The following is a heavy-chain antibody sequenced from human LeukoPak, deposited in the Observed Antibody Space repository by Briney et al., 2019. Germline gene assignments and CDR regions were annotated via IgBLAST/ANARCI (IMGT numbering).Heavy chain of an antibody. CDR2: IIPIFGSG. V-gene: IGHV1-69*13. J-gene: IGHJ4*02. D-gene: IGHD3-3*01. Sequence: SVKVSCKASGGIFANYAISWVRKAPGQGLEWMGGIIPIFGSGHTAQKFQGRLTITADESTRTTYMELSSLRSEDTAVYYCAKGHDDFRQFDFWGQGTLVIVSS. CDR1: GGIFANYA. CDR3: AKGHDDFRQFDF.